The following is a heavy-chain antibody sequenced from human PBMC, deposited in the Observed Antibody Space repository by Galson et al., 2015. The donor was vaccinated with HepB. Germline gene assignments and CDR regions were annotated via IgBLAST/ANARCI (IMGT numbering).Heavy chain of an antibody. CDR3: AKATPFGYHFDY. Sequence: SLRLSCAASGFTFDDYTMHWVRRAPGKGLEWVSLITWDGAYIYYADSVKGRFTISRDNSKNSLYLQMNSLRSEDTAFYYCAKATPFGYHFDYWGQRTLVTVSS. V-gene: IGHV3-43*01. J-gene: IGHJ4*02. CDR1: GFTFDDYT. CDR2: ITWDGAYI. D-gene: IGHD3-10*01.